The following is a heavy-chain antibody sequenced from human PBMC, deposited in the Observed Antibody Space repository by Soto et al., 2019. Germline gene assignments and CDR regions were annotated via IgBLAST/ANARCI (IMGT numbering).Heavy chain of an antibody. Sequence: QVHLVQSGAEVKKPGASVKVSCKGSGYDFTTYGITWVRQAPGQGLEWMAWISAHNGNTDYAQKLQGRVTVTRDTSTSTAYMELRSLRSEDTAVYYCARGRYGDYGGQGALVTVSS. J-gene: IGHJ4*02. CDR3: ARGRYGDY. CDR2: ISAHNGNT. D-gene: IGHD1-1*01. V-gene: IGHV1-18*01. CDR1: GYDFTTYG.